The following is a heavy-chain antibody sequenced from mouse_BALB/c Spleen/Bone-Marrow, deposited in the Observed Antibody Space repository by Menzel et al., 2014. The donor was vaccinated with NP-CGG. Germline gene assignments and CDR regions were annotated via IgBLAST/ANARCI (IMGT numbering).Heavy chain of an antibody. CDR1: GFTSTDYY. J-gene: IGHJ3*01. CDR3: ARDGSWFAY. Sequence: EVKLMESGGGLVQPGGSLRLSCATSGFTSTDYYMSWVRQPPGKALEWLGFIRNKANGYTTEYSASVKGRFTISRDNSQSILYLQMNTLRAEDSATHYCARDGSWFAYWGQGTLVTVSA. CDR2: IRNKANGYTT. V-gene: IGHV7-3*02.